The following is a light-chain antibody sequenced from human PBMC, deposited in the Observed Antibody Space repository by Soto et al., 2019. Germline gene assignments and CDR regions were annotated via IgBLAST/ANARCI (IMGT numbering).Light chain of an antibody. Sequence: QSSLREPASVSGSPLKSITISCTGSTRDVGGYNYVSWYQQYAGKAPSLMIYEVSNRPSGVSDRFSGSKSGNTASLTISGLQAEEEADYYCSSYTSSYIYVFGTGTKVTV. J-gene: IGLJ1*01. CDR2: EVS. V-gene: IGLV2-14*01. CDR3: SSYTSSYIYV. CDR1: TRDVGGYNY.